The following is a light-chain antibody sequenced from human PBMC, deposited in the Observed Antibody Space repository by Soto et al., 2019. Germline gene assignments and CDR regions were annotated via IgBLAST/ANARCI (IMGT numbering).Light chain of an antibody. CDR3: SSYTSSSTLAV. CDR1: SSDVGGYNY. V-gene: IGLV2-14*01. J-gene: IGLJ1*01. CDR2: EVS. Sequence: QSALTQPASVSGSPGQSITISCTGTSSDVGGYNYVSWYQQHPGKAPQLMIYEVSNRPSGVSNRFSGSKSGNTASLTISGLQAEDEADYYCSSYTSSSTLAVFGTGTKLTVL.